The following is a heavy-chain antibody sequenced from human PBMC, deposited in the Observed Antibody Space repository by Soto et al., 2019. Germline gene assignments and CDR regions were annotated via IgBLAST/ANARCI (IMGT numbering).Heavy chain of an antibody. CDR3: ARDQGVAAAGITWFDP. V-gene: IGHV4-4*07. CDR2: IHRRGST. J-gene: IGHJ5*02. Sequence: PSETLSLTCTVSGGSMNSYHWSWIRQPAVKGLEWIGHIHRRGSTNYNPSLNSRVTMSVDTSKNQFSLRRMSVTAADTAVYYCARDQGVAAAGITWFDPWGQGSLVTVSS. CDR1: GGSMNSYH. D-gene: IGHD6-13*01.